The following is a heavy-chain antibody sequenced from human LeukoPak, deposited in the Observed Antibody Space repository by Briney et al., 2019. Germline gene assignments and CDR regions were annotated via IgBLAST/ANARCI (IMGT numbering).Heavy chain of an antibody. Sequence: GGSLRLSCAASGFIFSSYWMSWVRQAPGKGLEWVANIKEDGSEKYYVDSVKGRFTISRDNAKNSLYLQMNSLRAEDTAVYYCARYYDSVSDRFDVWGQGTLVTVSS. D-gene: IGHD3-22*01. V-gene: IGHV3-7*01. J-gene: IGHJ5*02. CDR2: IKEDGSEK. CDR1: GFIFSSYW. CDR3: ARYYDSVSDRFDV.